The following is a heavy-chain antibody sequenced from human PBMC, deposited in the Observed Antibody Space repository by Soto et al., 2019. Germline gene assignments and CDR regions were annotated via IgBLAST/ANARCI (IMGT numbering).Heavy chain of an antibody. CDR2: INPNSGGT. J-gene: IGHJ4*02. V-gene: IGHV1-2*04. CDR3: ARSASDSSGYLFDY. Sequence: ASVKVSCKASGYTFTGYYMHWVRQAPGQGLEWMGWINPNSGGTNYAQKFQGWVTMTRDTSISTAYMELSRLRSDDTAVYYCARSASDSSGYLFDYWGQGTLVTVSS. D-gene: IGHD3-22*01. CDR1: GYTFTGYY.